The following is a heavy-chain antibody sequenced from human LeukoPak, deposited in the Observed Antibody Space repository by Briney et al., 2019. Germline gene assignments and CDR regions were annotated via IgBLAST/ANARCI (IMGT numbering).Heavy chain of an antibody. J-gene: IGHJ4*02. CDR2: IYHSGST. CDR1: GGSISSGGYY. D-gene: IGHD5-24*01. Sequence: PSQTLSLTCTVSGGSISSGGYYWSWIRQPPGKGLEWIGYIYHSGSTYYNPSLKSRVTISVDRSKNQFSLKLSSVTAADTAVYYCARDLMATFSYFDYWGQGTLVTVSS. V-gene: IGHV4-30-2*01. CDR3: ARDLMATFSYFDY.